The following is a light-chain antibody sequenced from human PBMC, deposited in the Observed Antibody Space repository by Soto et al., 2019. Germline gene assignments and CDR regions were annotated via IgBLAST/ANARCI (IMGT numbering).Light chain of an antibody. Sequence: DLQLTQSPSTLSASVGDRVTITCRASQSIGVWLTWYQQKPGKAPKFLIYKTSTLESGVPSRFSGSGSGTEFTLTISSLQPDDFANYHCQYYDNYSWTFGQGTKVEIK. J-gene: IGKJ1*01. CDR3: QYYDNYSWT. CDR2: KTS. CDR1: QSIGVW. V-gene: IGKV1-5*03.